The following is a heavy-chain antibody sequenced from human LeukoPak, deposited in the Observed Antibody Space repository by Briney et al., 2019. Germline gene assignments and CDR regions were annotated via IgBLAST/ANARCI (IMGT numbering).Heavy chain of an antibody. CDR1: GSTFTSYW. J-gene: IGHJ2*01. CDR2: IKQDGSAT. D-gene: IGHD4-17*01. CDR3: ARMSSEDNGDLWFVDV. V-gene: IGHV3-7*01. Sequence: GGSLRLSCAASGSTFTSYWMTWLRQAPGKGLEWVSTIKQDGSATAYVDSVKGRFTISRDNVRNSVFLQMGSLRVEDTALYFCARMSSEDNGDLWFVDVWGRGTLGAVS.